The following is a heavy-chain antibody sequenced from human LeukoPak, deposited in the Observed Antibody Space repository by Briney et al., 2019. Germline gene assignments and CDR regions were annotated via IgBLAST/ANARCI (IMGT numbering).Heavy chain of an antibody. V-gene: IGHV1-18*01. J-gene: IGHJ4*02. D-gene: IGHD3-9*01. Sequence: ASVKVSCKASGYTFTSYGISWVRQAPGQGLEWMGWISAYNGNTNYAQKLQGRVTMTTDTSTSTAYMELRSLRSDDTAVYYCASVPLYYDILTGPWNYWGQGTLVTVSS. CDR2: ISAYNGNT. CDR1: GYTFTSYG. CDR3: ASVPLYYDILTGPWNY.